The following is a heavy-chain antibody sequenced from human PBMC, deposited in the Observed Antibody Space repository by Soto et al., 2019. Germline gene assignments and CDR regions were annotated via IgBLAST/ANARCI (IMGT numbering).Heavy chain of an antibody. D-gene: IGHD2-8*01. CDR2: ISSSSSYI. CDR3: ARGRGRDGYTCMVY. CDR1: GFTFSSYS. J-gene: IGHJ4*02. V-gene: IGHV3-21*01. Sequence: EVQLVESGGGLVKPGGSLRLSCAASGFTFSSYSMNWVRQAPGKGLEWVSSISSSSSYIYYADSVKGRFTISRDNAKNSLYLQMKRLRAEDTAVYYCARGRGRDGYTCMVYWGQGTLVTVSS.